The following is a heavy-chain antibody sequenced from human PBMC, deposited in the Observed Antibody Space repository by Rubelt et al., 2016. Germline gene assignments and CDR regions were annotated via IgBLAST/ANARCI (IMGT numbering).Heavy chain of an antibody. CDR1: GFTFSSYS. D-gene: IGHD2/OR15-2a*01. CDR2: ISSSSSAI. J-gene: IGHJ6*02. V-gene: IGHV3-48*04. Sequence: EVQLVESGGGLIQPGGSLRLSCAASGFTFSSYSMNWVRQAPGKGLEWVSYISSSSSAIYYADSVKGRFTISRDNAKNSLYLQMNGLRGEDTAVACWAGRFQIGGYYYCDVDVWGQGTMVTVSS. CDR3: AGRFQIGGYYYCDVDV.